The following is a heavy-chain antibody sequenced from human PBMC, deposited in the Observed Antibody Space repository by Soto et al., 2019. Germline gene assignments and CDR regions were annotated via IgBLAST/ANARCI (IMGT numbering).Heavy chain of an antibody. Sequence: GGSLRLSCAASGFTFSSYAMSWVRQAPGKGLEWVSAISGSGGSTYYADSVKGRFTISRDNSKNTLYLQMNSLRAEDTAVYYCAKATYYYDSSGYFDYWGQGALVTVSS. CDR1: GFTFSSYA. V-gene: IGHV3-23*01. J-gene: IGHJ4*02. D-gene: IGHD3-22*01. CDR3: AKATYYYDSSGYFDY. CDR2: ISGSGGST.